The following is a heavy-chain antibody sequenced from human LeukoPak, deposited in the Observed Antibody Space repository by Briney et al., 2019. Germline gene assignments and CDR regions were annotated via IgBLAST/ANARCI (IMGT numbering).Heavy chain of an antibody. D-gene: IGHD1-26*01. Sequence: PSETLSLTCEVYGGSFTGFFWSWIRQPPGKGPEWIGEINHSGSTNYNPSLKSRVTISVDTSKNQFSLKLSSVTAADTAVYYCARLYGGSYYFFDYWGQGTLVTVSS. CDR3: ARLYGGSYYFFDY. J-gene: IGHJ4*02. V-gene: IGHV4-34*01. CDR1: GGSFTGFF. CDR2: INHSGST.